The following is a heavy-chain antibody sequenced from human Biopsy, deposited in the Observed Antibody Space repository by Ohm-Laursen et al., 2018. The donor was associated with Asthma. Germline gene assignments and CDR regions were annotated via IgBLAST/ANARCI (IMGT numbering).Heavy chain of an antibody. CDR2: IYYSGTT. Sequence: SDTLSLTCTVSGRSISNFYWSWIRQPPGKGPEWIGDIYYSGTTNYNPSLKSRVTISIDASKNQFSLKLTSVTAADTAVYYCARGQKSAGDRWFDPWGQGTLVTVSS. CDR1: GRSISNFY. D-gene: IGHD6-13*01. CDR3: ARGQKSAGDRWFDP. V-gene: IGHV4-59*07. J-gene: IGHJ5*02.